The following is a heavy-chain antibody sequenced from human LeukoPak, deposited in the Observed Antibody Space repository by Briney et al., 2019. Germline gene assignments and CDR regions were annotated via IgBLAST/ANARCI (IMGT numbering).Heavy chain of an antibody. Sequence: SETLSLTCAVSGYSISSGYYWGWIRQPPGKGLEWIGSIYHSGSTYYNPSLKSRVTISVDTSKNQFSLKLSSVTAADTAVYYCARAGGAYYYYYYMDVWGKGTTVTVSS. J-gene: IGHJ6*03. D-gene: IGHD2-21*01. CDR1: GYSISSGYY. CDR3: ARAGGAYYYYYYMDV. CDR2: IYHSGST. V-gene: IGHV4-38-2*01.